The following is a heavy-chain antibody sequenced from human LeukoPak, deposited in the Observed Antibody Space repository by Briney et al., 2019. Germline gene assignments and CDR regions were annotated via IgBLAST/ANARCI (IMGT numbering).Heavy chain of an antibody. J-gene: IGHJ4*02. CDR2: INPNSGGT. Sequence: ASVKVSFKASGYTFTGYYMHWVRQAPGQGLEWMGWINPNSGGTNYAQKFQGRVTMTRDTSISTAYMELSRLRSDDTAVYYCARSRKTMVVNFDYWGQGTLVTVSS. CDR3: ARSRKTMVVNFDY. D-gene: IGHD3-10*01. CDR1: GYTFTGYY. V-gene: IGHV1-2*02.